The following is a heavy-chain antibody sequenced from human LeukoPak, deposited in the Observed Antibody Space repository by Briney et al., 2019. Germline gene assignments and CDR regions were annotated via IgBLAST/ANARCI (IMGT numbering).Heavy chain of an antibody. J-gene: IGHJ4*02. Sequence: ASVKVSCKASGYTFTGYYMHWVRQAPGQGLEWMGWMNPNSGNTGYAQKFQGRVTMTRNTSISTAYMELSSLRSEDTAVYYCASIVVVPAASGISRIDYWGQGTLVTVSS. D-gene: IGHD2-2*01. CDR1: GYTFTGYY. CDR3: ASIVVVPAASGISRIDY. V-gene: IGHV1-8*02. CDR2: MNPNSGNT.